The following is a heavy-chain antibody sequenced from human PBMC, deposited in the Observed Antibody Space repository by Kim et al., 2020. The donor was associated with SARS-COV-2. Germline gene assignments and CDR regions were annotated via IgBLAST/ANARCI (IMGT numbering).Heavy chain of an antibody. CDR3: AREIPIFCGGDCYNNWFDP. CDR1: GGSISSYY. V-gene: IGHV4-59*01. Sequence: SETLSLTCTVSGGSISSYYWSWIRQPPGKGLEWIGYIYYSGSTNYNPSLKSRVTISVDTSKNQFSLKLSSVTAADTAVYYCAREIPIFCGGDCYNNWFDPWGQGTLVTVSS. J-gene: IGHJ5*02. CDR2: IYYSGST. D-gene: IGHD2-21*02.